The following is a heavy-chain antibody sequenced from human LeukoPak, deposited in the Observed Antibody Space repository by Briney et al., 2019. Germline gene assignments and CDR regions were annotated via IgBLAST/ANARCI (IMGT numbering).Heavy chain of an antibody. V-gene: IGHV1-2*02. Sequence: ASVRVSCKASGYTFTGYYMRWVRQAPGQGLEWMGWINPNSGGTNYAQKFQGRVTMTRDTSISTAYMELSRLRSDDTAVYYCARGVVPAARGFTAIDYWGQGTLVTVSS. CDR2: INPNSGGT. CDR1: GYTFTGYY. J-gene: IGHJ4*02. D-gene: IGHD2-2*01. CDR3: ARGVVPAARGFTAIDY.